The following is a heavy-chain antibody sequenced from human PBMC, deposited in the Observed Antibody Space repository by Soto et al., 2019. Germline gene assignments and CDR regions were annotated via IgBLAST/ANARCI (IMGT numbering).Heavy chain of an antibody. CDR2: ISAYNGNT. Sequence: QVQLVQSGAEVKKPGASVKVSCKASGYTFTSYGISWVRQAPGQGLEWMGWISAYNGNTNYAQKLQGRVTMTTDTSRSTAYTERRSLRSDETAVYYCARDVDIVATIEFDYWGQGTLVTVSS. D-gene: IGHD5-12*01. CDR1: GYTFTSYG. J-gene: IGHJ4*02. CDR3: ARDVDIVATIEFDY. V-gene: IGHV1-18*01.